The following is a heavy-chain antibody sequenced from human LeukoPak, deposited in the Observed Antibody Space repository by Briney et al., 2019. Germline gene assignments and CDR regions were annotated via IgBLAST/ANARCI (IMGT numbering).Heavy chain of an antibody. CDR1: GYTFTGYY. V-gene: IGHV1-2*04. CDR3: ARVLGSSSLDY. J-gene: IGHJ4*02. CDR2: INPNSGGT. D-gene: IGHD6-6*01. Sequence: ASVKVSCKASGYTFTGYYMHWVRQAPGQGLEWMGWINPNSGGTNYAQKFQGWVTMTRDTSISTAYMELSRLRSDDTAAYYCARVLGSSSLDYWGQGTLVTVSS.